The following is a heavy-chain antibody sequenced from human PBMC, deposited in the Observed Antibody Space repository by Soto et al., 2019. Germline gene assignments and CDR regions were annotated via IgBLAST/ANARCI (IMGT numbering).Heavy chain of an antibody. V-gene: IGHV4-30-4*01. CDR1: GDSIISGDYY. CDR2: IYYSGDT. CDR3: ARHTPAISISDH. Sequence: SETLSLTCTVSGDSIISGDYYWSWIRQTPGKGLEWIGYIYYSGDTNYNPSLKSRVIISVDTSKNQFSLKLSSVTAADTAVYYCARHTPAISISDHWGQGTRVTVSS. J-gene: IGHJ4*02. D-gene: IGHD2-15*01.